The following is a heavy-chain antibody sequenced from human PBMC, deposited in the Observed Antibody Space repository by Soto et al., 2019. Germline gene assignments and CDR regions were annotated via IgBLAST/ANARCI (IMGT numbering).Heavy chain of an antibody. CDR1: GYSFTTYW. J-gene: IGHJ6*02. Sequence: GESLKISCKGSGYSFTTYWIGWVRQLPGQGLEWMGVMFPGDSDTRYSPSFQGQVTMSADPSTNTAYLEWSSLKAADSAMYYCARVPDSSLGTLDVWGQGTTVTVSS. D-gene: IGHD6-19*01. CDR2: MFPGDSDT. V-gene: IGHV5-51*01. CDR3: ARVPDSSLGTLDV.